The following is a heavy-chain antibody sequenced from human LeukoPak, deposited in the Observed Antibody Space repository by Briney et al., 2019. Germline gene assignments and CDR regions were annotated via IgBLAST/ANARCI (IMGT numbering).Heavy chain of an antibody. D-gene: IGHD3-10*01. J-gene: IGHJ4*02. V-gene: IGHV3-7*01. Sequence: GGSLRLSCAPSGFIFGDNWMGWVRQAPGKGLEWVANINPHGTEKYYADSLEGRFSVSRDNAKNSVYLQMNSLRVEDAGFYYCGRWGVNAGLDYWGQGSLVTVSS. CDR1: GFIFGDNW. CDR2: INPHGTEK. CDR3: GRWGVNAGLDY.